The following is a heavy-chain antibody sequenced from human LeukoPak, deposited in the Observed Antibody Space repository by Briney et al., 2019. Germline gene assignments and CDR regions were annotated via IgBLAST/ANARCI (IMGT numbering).Heavy chain of an antibody. J-gene: IGHJ4*02. CDR1: GFTFSNYA. D-gene: IGHD6-19*01. Sequence: GGSLRLSCAASGFTFSNYAMNWVRQAPGKGLEWVSKITSGRSTIYYADSVKGRFAISRDNAKNSLYLQMNSLRAEDTAVYYCARDLPSYSSGWYPGYFDYWGQGTLVTVSS. V-gene: IGHV3-48*03. CDR2: ITSGRSTI. CDR3: ARDLPSYSSGWYPGYFDY.